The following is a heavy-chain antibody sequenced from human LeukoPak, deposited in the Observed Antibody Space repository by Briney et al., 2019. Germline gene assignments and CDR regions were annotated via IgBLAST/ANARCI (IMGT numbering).Heavy chain of an antibody. D-gene: IGHD3-22*01. CDR3: ARSGSTGYSLDY. CDR2: IDPNSGDT. J-gene: IGHJ4*02. CDR1: GYNFTGYF. Sequence: GASVKVSCKASGYNFTGYFIHWVRQAPGQGLEWMGCIDPNSGDTKYAQKFQGRVSMPRDTSTRTAYMELSRLRSDDTAVYFCARSGSTGYSLDYWGQGTLVTVSS. V-gene: IGHV1-2*02.